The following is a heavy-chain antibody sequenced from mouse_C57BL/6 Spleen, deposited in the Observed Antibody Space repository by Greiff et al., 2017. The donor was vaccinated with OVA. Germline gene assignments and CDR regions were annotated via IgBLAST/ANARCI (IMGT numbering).Heavy chain of an antibody. D-gene: IGHD1-1*01. J-gene: IGHJ1*03. V-gene: IGHV14-1*01. Sequence: EVQLQQSGAELVRPGASVKLSCTASGFNIKDYYMHWVKQRPEQGLEWIGRIDPEDGDTEYAPKFQGKATMTADTSSNTAYLQLSSLTSEDTAVYYCTAHYYGSNWYFDVWGTGTTVTVSS. CDR1: GFNIKDYY. CDR2: IDPEDGDT. CDR3: TAHYYGSNWYFDV.